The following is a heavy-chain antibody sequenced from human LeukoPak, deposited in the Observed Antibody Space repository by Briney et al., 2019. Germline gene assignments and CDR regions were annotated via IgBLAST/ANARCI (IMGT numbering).Heavy chain of an antibody. CDR1: GGSISSYY. CDR3: ARAHVDTAMAGGYYFDY. Sequence: SETLSLTCTVSGGSISSYYWSWIRQPPGKGLEWIGYLYYSGSTYYNPSLKSRVTISVDTSKNQFSLKLSSVTAADTAVYYCARAHVDTAMAGGYYFDYWGQGTLVTVSS. J-gene: IGHJ4*02. V-gene: IGHV4-59*08. D-gene: IGHD5-18*01. CDR2: LYYSGST.